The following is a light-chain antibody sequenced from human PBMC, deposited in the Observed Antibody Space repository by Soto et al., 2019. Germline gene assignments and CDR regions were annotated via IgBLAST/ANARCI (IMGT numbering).Light chain of an antibody. Sequence: EVVMTQSPATLSVSPGERATLSCRASQCVSSNLAWYQHKPGQAPRLLIYGTSNRAAGVPARFSGSGSGTEFTLTISSLQSEDFAVYYCQQYNNWPPEGTFGQGTKLEIK. CDR2: GTS. CDR3: QQYNNWPPEGT. CDR1: QCVSSN. J-gene: IGKJ2*01. V-gene: IGKV3-15*01.